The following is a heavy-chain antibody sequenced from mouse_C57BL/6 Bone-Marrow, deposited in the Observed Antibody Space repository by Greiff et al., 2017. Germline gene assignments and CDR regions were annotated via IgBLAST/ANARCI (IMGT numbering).Heavy chain of an antibody. J-gene: IGHJ3*01. CDR3: ARHYYGRSYGFAY. V-gene: IGHV1-50*01. Sequence: QVQLQQPGAELVKPGASVKLSCKASGYTFTSYWMQWVKQRPGQGLEWIGEIDPSDSYTNYNQKFKGKATLTVDTSSSTAYMQLSSLTSEDSAVYYCARHYYGRSYGFAYWGQGTLVTVSA. D-gene: IGHD1-1*01. CDR2: IDPSDSYT. CDR1: GYTFTSYW.